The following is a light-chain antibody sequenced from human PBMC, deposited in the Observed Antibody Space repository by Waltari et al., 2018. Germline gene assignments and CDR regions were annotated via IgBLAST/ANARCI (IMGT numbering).Light chain of an antibody. J-gene: IGKJ1*01. V-gene: IGKV3-15*01. CDR3: QQYDNWLGA. CDR1: PRIRSN. Sequence: EIVMTQSPATLSVFPGEIATLSCRASPRIRSNLASYQRKTGQAPRLRIYGASTRGTGIPARVSGSGSGTEFTLTISSLQSEAFAVYFCQQYDNWLGAFGQGTKVEIK. CDR2: GAS.